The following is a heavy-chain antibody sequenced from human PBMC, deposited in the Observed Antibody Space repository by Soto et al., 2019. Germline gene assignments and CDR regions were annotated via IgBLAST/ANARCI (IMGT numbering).Heavy chain of an antibody. CDR2: IYHSGST. V-gene: IGHV4-38-2*02. CDR1: GYSISSGYY. CDR3: ARDGGNRYSSSSHNWFDP. J-gene: IGHJ5*02. D-gene: IGHD6-6*01. Sequence: PSETLSLTCAVSGYSISSGYYWGWIRQPPGKGLEWIGSIYHSGSTYYNQSLKSRVTISVDTSKNQFSLKLSSVTAADTAVYYCARDGGNRYSSSSHNWFDPWGQGTRVTVSS.